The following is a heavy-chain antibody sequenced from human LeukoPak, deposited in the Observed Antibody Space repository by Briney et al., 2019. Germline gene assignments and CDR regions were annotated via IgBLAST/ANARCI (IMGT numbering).Heavy chain of an antibody. Sequence: GGSLRLSRAASGFTFSSYGLHWVRQAPGKGLEWVAGKWYDGSNKHYADAAKGRLTMSRDNSKNTLYLRMNSLRAEDTAVYSCARDRAGYRSGWYQGPFDYWGQGTLVTVSS. CDR3: ARDRAGYRSGWYQGPFDY. D-gene: IGHD6-19*01. V-gene: IGHV3-33*01. CDR1: GFTFSSYG. J-gene: IGHJ4*02. CDR2: KWYDGSNK.